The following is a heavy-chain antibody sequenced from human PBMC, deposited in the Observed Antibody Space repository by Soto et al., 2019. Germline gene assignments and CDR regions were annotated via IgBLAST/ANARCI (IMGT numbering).Heavy chain of an antibody. CDR3: TTECYDILTGRRDY. V-gene: IGHV3-15*01. D-gene: IGHD3-9*01. CDR2: IKSKTDGGTT. Sequence: GGSLRLSCAASGFTFSNAWMSWVRQAPGKGLEWVGRIKSKTDGGTTDYAAPVKGRFTISRDDSKNTLYLQMNSLKTEDTAVYYCTTECYDILTGRRDYWGQGTLVTVSS. CDR1: GFTFSNAW. J-gene: IGHJ4*02.